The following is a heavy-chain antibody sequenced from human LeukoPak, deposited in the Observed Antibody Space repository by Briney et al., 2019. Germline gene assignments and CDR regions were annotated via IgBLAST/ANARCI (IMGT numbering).Heavy chain of an antibody. CDR2: IRSKAYGGTT. J-gene: IGHJ6*03. D-gene: IGHD4-17*01. Sequence: GGSLRLSCAASGFTFSSYAMSWVRQAPGKGLEWVGFIRSKAYGGTTEYAASVKGRFTISRDDSKSIAYLQMNSLKTEDTAVYYCAAGAGYYYYYMDVWGKGTTVTVSS. V-gene: IGHV3-49*04. CDR1: GFTFSSYA. CDR3: AAGAGYYYYYMDV.